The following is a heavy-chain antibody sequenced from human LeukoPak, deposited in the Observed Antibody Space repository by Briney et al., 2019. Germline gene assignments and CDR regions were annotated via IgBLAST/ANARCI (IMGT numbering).Heavy chain of an antibody. CDR1: GYSFTSYW. J-gene: IGHJ4*02. Sequence: PGASLKISCKGSGYSFTSYWIGWVRHMPGKGLEWMGIIYPGDSDTRYSPSFQGQVTISADKSISTAYLQWSSLKASDTAMYYCARRMGYCSGGSCYADFDYWGQGTLVTVSS. CDR3: ARRMGYCSGGSCYADFDY. D-gene: IGHD2-15*01. V-gene: IGHV5-51*01. CDR2: IYPGDSDT.